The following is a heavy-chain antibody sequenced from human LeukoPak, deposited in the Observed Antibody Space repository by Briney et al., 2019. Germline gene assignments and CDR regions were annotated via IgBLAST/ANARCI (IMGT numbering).Heavy chain of an antibody. J-gene: IGHJ4*02. CDR3: ARGGIRGVLMEY. Sequence: PGGSLRLSCAASGFTFSNYWMTWVRQAPGKGLEWVANIKQDGSEKYYVDSVKGRFTISRDNAKNSLYLQVNSLRADDTAVYYCARGGIRGVLMEYWGQGTLVTVSS. CDR1: GFTFSNYW. CDR2: IKQDGSEK. D-gene: IGHD3-10*01. V-gene: IGHV3-7*05.